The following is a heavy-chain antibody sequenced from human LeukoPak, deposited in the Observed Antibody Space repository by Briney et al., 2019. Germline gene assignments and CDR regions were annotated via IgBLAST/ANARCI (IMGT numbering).Heavy chain of an antibody. Sequence: SETLSLTCTVSGGSISSSSYYWGWVRQPPGKGLEWIGSIYYSGSTYYNPSLKSRVTISVDTSKNQFSLKLSSVTAADTAVYYCASIRLGESGPGYYYYYMDVWGKGTTVTISS. V-gene: IGHV4-39*07. D-gene: IGHD3-10*01. CDR2: IYYSGST. CDR3: ASIRLGESGPGYYYYYMDV. J-gene: IGHJ6*03. CDR1: GGSISSSSYY.